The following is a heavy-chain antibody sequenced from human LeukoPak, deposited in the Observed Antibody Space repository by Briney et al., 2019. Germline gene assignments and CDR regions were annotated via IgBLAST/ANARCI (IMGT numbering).Heavy chain of an antibody. CDR2: VNSDGSTT. J-gene: IGHJ3*02. CDR3: ARSTLGDAFDI. D-gene: IGHD1-1*01. V-gene: IGHV3-74*01. CDR1: GFTFSRSW. Sequence: GGSLRLFCAASGFTFSRSWMHWVRQAPGKGLVWVSRVNSDGSTTRYADSVKGRFTISRDNAKNTLYLQVNSLRAEDTAVYYCARSTLGDAFDIWGQGTMVTVSS.